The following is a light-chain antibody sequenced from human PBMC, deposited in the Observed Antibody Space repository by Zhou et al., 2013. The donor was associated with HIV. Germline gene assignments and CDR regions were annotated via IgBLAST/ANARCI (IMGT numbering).Light chain of an antibody. CDR1: QSLDNF. V-gene: IGKV3-11*01. Sequence: EIVLTQSPATLSLSPGERATLSCRASQSLDNFLAWYQQKPGQAPRLLIYDISNRAIGIPARFSGSGSGTDFTLTISRLEPEDFAVYYCQQYGNSPRFTFGPGTKVDI. J-gene: IGKJ3*01. CDR2: DIS. CDR3: QQYGNSPRFT.